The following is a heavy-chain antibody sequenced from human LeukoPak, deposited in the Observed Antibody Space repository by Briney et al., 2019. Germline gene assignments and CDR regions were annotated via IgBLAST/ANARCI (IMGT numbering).Heavy chain of an antibody. CDR3: ARETTVTTKMIWSYNWFDP. D-gene: IGHD4-17*01. Sequence: GASVKVSCKASGYTFTSYGINWVRQATGQGLEWMGWMNPNSGNTGYAQKFQGRVTMARNTSISTAYMELSSLRSEDTAVYYCARETTVTTKMIWSYNWFDPWGQGTLVTVSS. J-gene: IGHJ5*02. CDR1: GYTFTSYG. CDR2: MNPNSGNT. V-gene: IGHV1-8*02.